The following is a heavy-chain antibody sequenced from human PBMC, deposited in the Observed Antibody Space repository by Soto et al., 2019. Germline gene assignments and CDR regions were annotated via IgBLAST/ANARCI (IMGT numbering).Heavy chain of an antibody. CDR3: ARVKYSNYYYYMDV. CDR2: INHSGST. V-gene: IGHV4-34*01. J-gene: IGHJ6*03. CDR1: GGSFSGFY. Sequence: PSVTLSLTCAVYGGSFSGFYWSWIRQPPGKGLEWIGEINHSGSTNYNPSLKSRVTISVDTSKNQFSLKLSSVTAADTAVYYCARVKYSNYYYYMDVWGKGTTVTVSS. D-gene: IGHD4-4*01.